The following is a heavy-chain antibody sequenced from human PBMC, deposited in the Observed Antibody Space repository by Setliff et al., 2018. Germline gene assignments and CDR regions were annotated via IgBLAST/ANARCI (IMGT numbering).Heavy chain of an antibody. D-gene: IGHD6-6*01. CDR1: GGSISTYY. CDR3: ARGRNVAARLLDS. Sequence: SETLSLTCTVSGGSISTYYWSWIRQPPGKGLEFIGYVYYSGLTNYNPSLKRRVTISVDTSKNQFSLKVTSVTAADTSVYFCARGRNVAARLLDSWGQGTLVTV. J-gene: IGHJ4*02. CDR2: VYYSGLT. V-gene: IGHV4-59*12.